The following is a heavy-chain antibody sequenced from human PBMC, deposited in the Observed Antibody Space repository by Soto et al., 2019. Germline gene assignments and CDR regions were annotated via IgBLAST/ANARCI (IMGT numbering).Heavy chain of an antibody. CDR2: ISYDGSNK. J-gene: IGHJ4*02. CDR3: ATIESGSSTYYFDY. Sequence: LRLSCAASGFTFSSYGMHWVRHAPGKGLEWVAVISYDGSNKYYADSVKGRFTISRDNSKNTLYPQMNSLRAEDTAVYYCATIESGSSTYYFDYWGQGTLVTVSS. V-gene: IGHV3-30*03. D-gene: IGHD1-26*01. CDR1: GFTFSSYG.